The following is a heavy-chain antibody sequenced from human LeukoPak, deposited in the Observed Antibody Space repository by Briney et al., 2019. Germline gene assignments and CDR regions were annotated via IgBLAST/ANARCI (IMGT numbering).Heavy chain of an antibody. V-gene: IGHV3-21*01. CDR2: ITSSSSYL. CDR1: GFTFNVHS. CDR3: TRSEGDCSSTNCYIDY. J-gene: IGHJ4*02. D-gene: IGHD2-2*01. Sequence: PGGSLRLSCAASGFTFNVHSMTWVRQAPGKGLEWVSSITSSSSYLYYPDSVKGRFTISRDNARNSLYLQMGSLRAEDTAVYYCTRSEGDCSSTNCYIDYWGRGTLVTVSS.